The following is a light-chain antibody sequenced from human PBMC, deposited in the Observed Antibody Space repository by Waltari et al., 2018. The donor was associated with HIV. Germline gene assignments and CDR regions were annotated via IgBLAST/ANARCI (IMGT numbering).Light chain of an antibody. V-gene: IGKV3-20*01. Sequence: EIVLTQSPGTLSLSPGEGATLSCRASQSVTSNHLAWYQQKPGQAPRLLIYGVSSRATGVPDRFSGSGSGTDFSLTISRLEPEDFAVYYCQQYGSSPLTFGGGTKVDVK. CDR1: QSVTSNH. CDR3: QQYGSSPLT. J-gene: IGKJ4*01. CDR2: GVS.